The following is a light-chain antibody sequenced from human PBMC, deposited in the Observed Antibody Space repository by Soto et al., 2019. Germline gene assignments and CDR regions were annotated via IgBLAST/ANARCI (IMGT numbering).Light chain of an antibody. CDR2: LGS. V-gene: IGKV2-28*01. Sequence: VMTQSPLSLPVTPGEPASISCTSSQSLLHSNGYNYLDWYLQKPGQSPQLLIYLGSNRASGVPERFSGSGSGTDFTLEISSVEAEDVGVYDCMQALQAPFSFGGGTKVEIK. CDR1: QSLLHSNGYNY. J-gene: IGKJ4*01. CDR3: MQALQAPFS.